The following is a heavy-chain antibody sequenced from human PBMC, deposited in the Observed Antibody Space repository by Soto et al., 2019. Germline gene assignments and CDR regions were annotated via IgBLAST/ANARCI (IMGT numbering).Heavy chain of an antibody. CDR1: GFAFSSYA. CDR2: ISETSDVA. J-gene: IGHJ6*02. CDR3: ARYIPGVRYYGMDV. V-gene: IGHV3-23*01. Sequence: EVQLLESGGGLVQPGGSLRLACAASGFAFSSYAMKWVRQAPGKGLEWVSLISETSDVAYYADSVKGRFTISRDHSGNTLFLQMYSLRAEDTAVYYCARYIPGVRYYGMDVWGQGTTVTVAS. D-gene: IGHD2-2*01.